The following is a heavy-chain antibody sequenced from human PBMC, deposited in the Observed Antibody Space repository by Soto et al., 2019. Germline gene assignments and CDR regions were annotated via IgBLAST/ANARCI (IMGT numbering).Heavy chain of an antibody. D-gene: IGHD3-22*01. CDR1: GYTFITYG. J-gene: IGHJ4*01. Sequence: ASVKVSCKASGYTFITYGMSWVRQAPGQGLDWMGWISTYNGDTKYADRLQGRVAMTTDTTTGTAYVELRSLRSDDTAVYYCARGPTDYYDNSGDYSLDYWGHGALVTVSS. CDR2: ISTYNGDT. V-gene: IGHV1-18*01. CDR3: ARGPTDYYDNSGDYSLDY.